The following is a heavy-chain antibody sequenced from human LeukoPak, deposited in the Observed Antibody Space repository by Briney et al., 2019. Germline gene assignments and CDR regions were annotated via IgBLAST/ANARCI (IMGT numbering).Heavy chain of an antibody. V-gene: IGHV3-48*03. J-gene: IGHJ5*02. CDR2: ISDSSSTK. CDR1: GFTFSSYE. Sequence: GGSLRLSCAASGFTFSSYEMNWVRQAPGKGLEWVSYISDSSSTKYYADSVKGRFTISRDSSKNTMYLQMNSLRVEDTAMYYCGRDVGPWGQGTLVTVSS. CDR3: GRDVGP.